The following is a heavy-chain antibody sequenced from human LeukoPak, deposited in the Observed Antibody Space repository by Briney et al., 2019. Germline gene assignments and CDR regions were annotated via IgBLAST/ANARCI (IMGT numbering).Heavy chain of an antibody. V-gene: IGHV3-7*03. D-gene: IGHD2-2*01. CDR2: IKQDGSEK. CDR3: AKGAVVVPAAMAPTSQNWFDP. Sequence: PGGSLRLSCAASGFTFSSYWMSWVRQAPGKGLEWVANIKQDGSEKYYVDSVKGRFTISRDNSKNTLYLQMNSLRAEDTAVYYCAKGAVVVPAAMAPTSQNWFDPWGQGTLVTVSS. CDR1: GFTFSSYW. J-gene: IGHJ5*02.